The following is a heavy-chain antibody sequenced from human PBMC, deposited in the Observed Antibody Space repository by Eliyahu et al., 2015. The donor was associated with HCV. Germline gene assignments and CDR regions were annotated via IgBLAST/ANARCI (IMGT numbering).Heavy chain of an antibody. V-gene: IGHV2-26*01. Sequence: QVTLKESGPVLVKPTETLTLTCTVSGFSLSNVRMGVSWIRQPPGKALEWLARIFSNDEKILRSFPESRLTISRDTSKSQVVLSMTNMDPVDTATYYCARIEAGSTYDGMDVWGQGTTVTVSS. CDR2: IFSNDEK. CDR3: ARIEAGSTYDGMDV. J-gene: IGHJ6*02. D-gene: IGHD1-7*01. CDR1: GFSLSNVRMG.